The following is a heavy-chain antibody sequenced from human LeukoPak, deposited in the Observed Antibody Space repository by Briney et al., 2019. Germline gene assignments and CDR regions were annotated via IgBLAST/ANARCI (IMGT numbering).Heavy chain of an antibody. CDR3: VRDSVSP. V-gene: IGHV1-2*02. Sequence: SSVTVSCKTSGYTFTGYYIHWVRQAPGQGLEWMGWINPNSGGTNYAQNFQGRVTMTRDTSITTAYMELSRLTSDDTAVYYCVRDSVSPWGQGTLVTVSS. J-gene: IGHJ5*02. CDR2: INPNSGGT. CDR1: GYTFTGYY.